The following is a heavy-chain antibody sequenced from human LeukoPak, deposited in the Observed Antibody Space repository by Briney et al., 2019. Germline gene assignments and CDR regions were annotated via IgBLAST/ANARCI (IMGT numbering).Heavy chain of an antibody. CDR1: GFTFSSYA. D-gene: IGHD2-8*01. CDR2: ISDSGDYT. J-gene: IGHJ4*02. Sequence: GGSLRLSCAGSGFTFSSYAMSWVRQTPGQGLEWVSVISDSGDYTSYADSVRGRFTISRDNSRNTLYLQMISLRPEDTAVYYCAKDTSIGKYCTNGVCSPFDYWGQGTLVTVSS. V-gene: IGHV3-23*01. CDR3: AKDTSIGKYCTNGVCSPFDY.